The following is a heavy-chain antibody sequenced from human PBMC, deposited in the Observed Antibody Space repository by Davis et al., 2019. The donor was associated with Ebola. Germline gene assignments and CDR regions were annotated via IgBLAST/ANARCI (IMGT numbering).Heavy chain of an antibody. CDR3: SSHKGGGSFGGY. D-gene: IGHD1-26*01. Sequence: GESLKISCAASGFTFSSYAMSWVRQAPGKGLEWVGFIRSEAYGGTTEYAASVKGRFTISRDDSKSIAYLQMNSLKTEDTAVYYCSSHKGGGSFGGYWGQGTLVTVSS. CDR2: IRSEAYGGTT. V-gene: IGHV3-49*04. CDR1: GFTFSSYA. J-gene: IGHJ4*02.